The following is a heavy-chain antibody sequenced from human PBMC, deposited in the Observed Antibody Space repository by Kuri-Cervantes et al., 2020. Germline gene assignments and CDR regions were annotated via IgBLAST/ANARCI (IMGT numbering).Heavy chain of an antibody. CDR2: INPNSGGT. J-gene: IGHJ5*02. D-gene: IGHD2-2*01. CDR1: GYTFTSYA. Sequence: ASVKVSCKASGYTFTSYAMNWVRQAPGQGLEWMGWINPNSGGTNYAQKLQGRVTMTTDTSTSTAYMELRSLRSDDTAVYYCARARRVVPATNYHNWFDPWGQGTLVTVSS. V-gene: IGHV1-18*01. CDR3: ARARRVVPATNYHNWFDP.